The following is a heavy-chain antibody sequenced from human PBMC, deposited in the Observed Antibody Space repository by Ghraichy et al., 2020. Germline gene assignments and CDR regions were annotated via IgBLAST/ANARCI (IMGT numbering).Heavy chain of an antibody. Sequence: GGSLRLSCAASGFTFSSYSMNWVRQAPGKGLEWVSSISSSSSYIYYADSVKGRFTISRDNAKNSLYLQMNSLRAEDTAVYYCARAPPDYDVFDIWGQGTMVTVSS. J-gene: IGHJ3*02. D-gene: IGHD3-16*01. CDR2: ISSSSSYI. CDR3: ARAPPDYDVFDI. CDR1: GFTFSSYS. V-gene: IGHV3-21*01.